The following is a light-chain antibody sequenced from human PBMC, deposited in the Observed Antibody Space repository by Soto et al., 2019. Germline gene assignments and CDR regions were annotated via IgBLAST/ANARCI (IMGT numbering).Light chain of an antibody. CDR1: RSINNY. Sequence: DIQMTQSPSSLSASIGDTVTITCRATRSINNYLNWYQQKPGKTPKLLIYTAFILQAGVPSRFSGSGSGTDFTLTINNLQPEDFATYYGQQGSSIPFTFGQGTRLEMK. V-gene: IGKV1-39*01. CDR2: TAF. CDR3: QQGSSIPFT. J-gene: IGKJ5*01.